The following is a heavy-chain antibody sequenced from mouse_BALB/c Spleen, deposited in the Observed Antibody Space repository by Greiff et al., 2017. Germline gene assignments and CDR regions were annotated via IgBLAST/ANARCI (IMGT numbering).Heavy chain of an antibody. D-gene: IGHD2-2*01. Sequence: VQLQQPGAELVKPGASVKLSCKASGYTFTSYWMHWVKQRPGQGLEWIGEINPSNGRTNYNEKFKSKATLTVDKSSSTAYMQLSSLTSEDSAVYYCARSSGYEGFAYWGQGTLVTVSA. CDR2: INPSNGRT. CDR3: ARSSGYEGFAY. CDR1: GYTFTSYW. V-gene: IGHV1S81*02. J-gene: IGHJ3*01.